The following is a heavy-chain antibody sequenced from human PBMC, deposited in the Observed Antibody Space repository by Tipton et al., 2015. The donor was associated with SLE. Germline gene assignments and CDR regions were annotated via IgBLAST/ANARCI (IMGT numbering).Heavy chain of an antibody. CDR1: GLTFSHYG. Sequence: SLRLSCVASGLTFSHYGMYWVRQAPGKGLEWVAFIQNGGSIKYHADSVKGRFTISRDNSRNTLYLQMNSLRPEDTAVYYCATQGLNQVFESWGQGTLFTVSS. J-gene: IGHJ4*02. CDR2: IQNGGSIK. CDR3: ATQGLNQVFES. D-gene: IGHD3-3*01. V-gene: IGHV3-30*02.